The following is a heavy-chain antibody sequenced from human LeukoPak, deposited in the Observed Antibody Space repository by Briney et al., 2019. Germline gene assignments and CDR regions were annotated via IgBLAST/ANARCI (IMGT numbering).Heavy chain of an antibody. J-gene: IGHJ6*02. CDR1: GGSISSYY. V-gene: IGHV4-59*01. D-gene: IGHD6-13*01. Sequence: PSETLSLTCTVSGGSISSYYWSWIRQPPGKGLEWIGYIYYSGSTNYNPSLKSRVTISVDTSKNQFSLKLSSVTAADTAVYYCARNLVYSSSIYYYYGMDVWGQGTTVTVSS. CDR2: IYYSGST. CDR3: ARNLVYSSSIYYYYGMDV.